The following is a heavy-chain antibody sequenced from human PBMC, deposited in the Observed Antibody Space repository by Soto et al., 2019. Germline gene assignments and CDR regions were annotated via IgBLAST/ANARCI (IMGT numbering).Heavy chain of an antibody. Sequence: QVQLVQSGAEVKEPGASVKVSCKASGRTFNSYLIHWVRLAPGQGLERKGIINPSGDVTRFAKKFLGRVTMTREKSTSTVYMELSRLRSEDKDVYYCATGSGATIIFWGQGTLVTASS. D-gene: IGHD5-12*01. V-gene: IGHV1-46*02. CDR1: GRTFNSYL. J-gene: IGHJ4*02. CDR2: INPSGDVT. CDR3: ATGSGATIIF.